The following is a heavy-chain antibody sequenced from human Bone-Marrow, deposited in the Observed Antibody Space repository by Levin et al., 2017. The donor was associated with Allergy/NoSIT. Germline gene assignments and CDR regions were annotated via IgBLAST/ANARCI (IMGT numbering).Heavy chain of an antibody. CDR1: GDTFTTYY. Sequence: EASVKVSCKASGDTFTTYYIHWVRQAPGQGLEWMGIINPSSGNTSHAQKFQGRVSMTRDTSTSTVYLELSSLTSEGTAVYYCARTLPRGYNGMAVWGQGTTVTASS. CDR2: INPSSGNT. J-gene: IGHJ6*02. D-gene: IGHD2/OR15-2a*01. CDR3: ARTLPRGYNGMAV. V-gene: IGHV1-46*01.